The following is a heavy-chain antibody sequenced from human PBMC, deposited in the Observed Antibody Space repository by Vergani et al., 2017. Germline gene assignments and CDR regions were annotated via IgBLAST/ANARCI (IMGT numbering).Heavy chain of an antibody. J-gene: IGHJ6*03. Sequence: EVQLVESGGGLVQPGRSLRLSCAASGFTFDDYAMHCVRQAPGKGLEWVSGISWNSGSVAYADSVKGRFTISRDNAKNSLYLQMNSLRAEDTALYYCAKAPYVNFYYYYMDVWGKGTTVTVSS. D-gene: IGHD2-8*01. CDR1: GFTFDDYA. CDR3: AKAPYVNFYYYYMDV. CDR2: ISWNSGSV. V-gene: IGHV3-9*01.